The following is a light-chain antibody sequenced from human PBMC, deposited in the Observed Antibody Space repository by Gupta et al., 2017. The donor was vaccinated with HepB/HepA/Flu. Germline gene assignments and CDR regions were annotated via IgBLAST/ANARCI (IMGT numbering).Light chain of an antibody. CDR3: QHDHSSVT. J-gene: IGKJ4*01. CDR1: QSVSSSN. Sequence: EIVLTQSPGTLSLSPGERATLSCRASQSVSSSNLAWYQQKPGQAPRLLIYGASSRATGISDRFSGSGYGTDFTLTSGRRETEDCAMYYLQHDHSSVTFGGGTKVEIK. CDR2: GAS. V-gene: IGKV3-20*01.